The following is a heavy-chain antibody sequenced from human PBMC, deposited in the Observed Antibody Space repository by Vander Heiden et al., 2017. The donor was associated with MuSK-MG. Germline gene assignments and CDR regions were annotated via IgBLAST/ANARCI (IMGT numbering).Heavy chain of an antibody. Sequence: EVQLLESGGGLVQPGGSLRLSCAASGFTFSSYAMSWVRQAPGKGLEWVSGISASGGSTDYADSVKGRFTISRDNSKNTLYLQMNSLRAEDTAVYYCAKDLKYSGYDYNYFDYWGQGTLVTVSS. CDR2: ISASGGST. J-gene: IGHJ4*02. D-gene: IGHD5-12*01. V-gene: IGHV3-23*01. CDR3: AKDLKYSGYDYNYFDY. CDR1: GFTFSSYA.